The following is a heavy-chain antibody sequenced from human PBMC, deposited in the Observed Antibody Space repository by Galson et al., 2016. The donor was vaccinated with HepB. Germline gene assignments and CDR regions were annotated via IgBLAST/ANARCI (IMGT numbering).Heavy chain of an antibody. CDR1: GGSIKTSY. CDR2: VYYNGNT. CDR3: ARDGSRSGSHLVFFDS. Sequence: SETLSLTCTVSGGSIKTSYWSWIRQPPGKGLEWIGYVYYNGNTKYNPSLESRVIMSADVSSNQFYLRVTSVTAADTAVYYCARDGSRSGSHLVFFDSWGQGALVTVSS. D-gene: IGHD3-10*01. J-gene: IGHJ4*02. V-gene: IGHV4-59*01.